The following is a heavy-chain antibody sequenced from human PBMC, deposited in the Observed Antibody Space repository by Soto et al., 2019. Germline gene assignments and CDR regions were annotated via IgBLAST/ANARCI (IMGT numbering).Heavy chain of an antibody. CDR2: INPNSGGT. V-gene: IGHV1-2*02. D-gene: IGHD6-6*01. CDR3: ARVGGVAARPSWFAFDI. CDR1: GYTFTGYY. Sequence: QVQLVQSGAEVKKPGASVKVSCKASGYTFTGYYMHWVRQAPGQVLEWLGWINPNSGGTNYAQKFEGRVTMTRDKSISTAYMELGRLRSDDTAVYYCARVGGVAARPSWFAFDIWGQGTMVTVSS. J-gene: IGHJ3*02.